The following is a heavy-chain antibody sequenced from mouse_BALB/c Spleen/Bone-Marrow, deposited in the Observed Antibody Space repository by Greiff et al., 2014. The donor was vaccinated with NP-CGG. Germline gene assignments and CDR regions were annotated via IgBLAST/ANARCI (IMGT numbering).Heavy chain of an antibody. J-gene: IGHJ4*01. CDR3: AKHTLRYYAMDY. CDR2: IWGGGST. Sequence: QVQLKESGPDLVAPSQSLSITCTVSGFSLTDYGVSWIRQPPGKGLEWLGVIWGGGSTYYNSSLKSRLSINKDNSKSQVFLKMNNLQTDDTAMYYCAKHTLRYYAMDYWGQGTSVTVSS. CDR1: GFSLTDYG. D-gene: IGHD1-1*01. V-gene: IGHV2-6-5*01.